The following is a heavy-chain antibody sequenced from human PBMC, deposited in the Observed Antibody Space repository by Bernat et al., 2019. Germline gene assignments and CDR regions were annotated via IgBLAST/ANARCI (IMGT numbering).Heavy chain of an antibody. CDR2: IKSKTDGGTT. V-gene: IGHV3-15*07. D-gene: IGHD3-10*01. CDR3: ARAERKTYHYGSGTGNMDV. CDR1: GFTFSNAW. Sequence: EVQLVESGGGLVKPGGSLRLSCAASGFTFSNAWMNWVRQAPGKGLEWVGRIKSKTDGGTTDYAAPVKGRFTISRDDSKNTLYLQMNSLKTEDTAVYYCARAERKTYHYGSGTGNMDVWGKGTTVTVSS. J-gene: IGHJ6*03.